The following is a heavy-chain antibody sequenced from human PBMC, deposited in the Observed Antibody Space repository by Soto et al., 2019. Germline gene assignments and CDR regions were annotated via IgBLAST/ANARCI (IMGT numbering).Heavy chain of an antibody. V-gene: IGHV4-59*08. CDR1: GGSISSYY. CDR3: ARPAYSSSWYQGYYMDV. J-gene: IGHJ6*03. D-gene: IGHD6-13*01. CDR2: IYYSGST. Sequence: SETLSLTCTVSGGSISSYYWSWIRQPPGKGLEWIGYIYYSGSTNYNPSLKSRVTISVDTSKNQFSLKLSSVTAADTAVYYCARPAYSSSWYQGYYMDVWGKGTTVTVSS.